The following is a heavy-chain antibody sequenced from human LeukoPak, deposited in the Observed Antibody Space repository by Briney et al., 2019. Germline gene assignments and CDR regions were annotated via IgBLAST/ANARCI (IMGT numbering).Heavy chain of an antibody. V-gene: IGHV4-59*01. CDR1: GGSISSYN. J-gene: IGHJ4*02. CDR2: IYYSGST. D-gene: IGHD3-3*01. CDR3: ARAGGHDFWSVYYFDY. Sequence: SETLPLTCTVSGGSISSYNWSWIRQPPGKGLEWIGYIYYSGSTNYNPSLKSRVTISVDTSKNQFSLKLSSVTAADTAVYYCARAGGHDFWSVYYFDYWGQGTLVTVSS.